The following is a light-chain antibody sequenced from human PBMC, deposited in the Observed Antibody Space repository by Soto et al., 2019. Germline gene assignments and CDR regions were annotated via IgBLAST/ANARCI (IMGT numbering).Light chain of an antibody. J-gene: IGLJ2*01. V-gene: IGLV2-14*01. CDR1: SSDVGGYNY. CDR3: SSYTSSSPL. Sequence: QSALTQPASVSGSPGQSITISCTGTSSDVGGYNYVSWYQQHPGKAPKLMIYDVSNRPSGVSNRFSGSKCGNTASLTISGLQAEDEADYYCSSYTSSSPLFGGGTKLTVL. CDR2: DVS.